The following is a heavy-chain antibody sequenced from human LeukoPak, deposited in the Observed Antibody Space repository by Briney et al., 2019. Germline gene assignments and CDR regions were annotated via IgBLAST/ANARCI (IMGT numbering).Heavy chain of an antibody. CDR1: RLSISFYW. D-gene: IGHD3-16*01. V-gene: IGHV3-7*04. J-gene: IGHJ6*02. Sequence: GGSLRLSCAASRLSISFYWMRWVRQVPGKGLEWVANINQEGTEKNYVDSVKGRFTISRDNAKNSVYLQMNSLRDEDTAVYYCARDPEGDDYDMAVWGQGTTVTVSS. CDR3: ARDPEGDDYDMAV. CDR2: INQEGTEK.